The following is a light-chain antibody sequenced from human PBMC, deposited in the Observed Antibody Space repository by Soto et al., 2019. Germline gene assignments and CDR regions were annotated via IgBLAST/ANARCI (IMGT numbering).Light chain of an antibody. V-gene: IGKV1-5*01. J-gene: IGKJ4*01. Sequence: DIQMTQSPSTLSASVGDRVTITCRASQSISSWLAWYQQKPGKAPKLLIYDASSLESGVPSRFRGSGSGTEFTLAISSLQPDDFATYYCQQYNSYPLTFGGGTKVEIK. CDR2: DAS. CDR1: QSISSW. CDR3: QQYNSYPLT.